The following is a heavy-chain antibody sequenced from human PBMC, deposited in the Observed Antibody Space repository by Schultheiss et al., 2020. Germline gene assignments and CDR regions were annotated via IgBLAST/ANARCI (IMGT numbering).Heavy chain of an antibody. D-gene: IGHD3-3*01. Sequence: SATLSLTCTVSGGSISSYYWSWIRQPPGKGLEWIGYIYYSGSTNYNPSLKSRVTISVDTSKNQFSLKLSSVTAADTAVYYCARDQGRGYDFWSGWSTPPPDNWFDPWGKGTLVTGSS. J-gene: IGHJ5*02. CDR3: ARDQGRGYDFWSGWSTPPPDNWFDP. V-gene: IGHV4-59*01. CDR2: IYYSGST. CDR1: GGSISSYY.